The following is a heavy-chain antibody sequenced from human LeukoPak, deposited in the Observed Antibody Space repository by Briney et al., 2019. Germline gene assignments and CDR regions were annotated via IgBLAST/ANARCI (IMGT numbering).Heavy chain of an antibody. CDR2: ISGSGGST. CDR3: AKDGPIVVVVVGVFDY. D-gene: IGHD2-15*01. J-gene: IGHJ4*02. Sequence: PGGSLRLSCAASGFTFSSYAMSWVRQAPGKGLEWVSAISGSGGSTYYADSVKGRFTISRDNSKNTLYLQMNSLRAEDTAVYYCAKDGPIVVVVVGVFDYWGQGTLVTVSS. V-gene: IGHV3-23*01. CDR1: GFTFSSYA.